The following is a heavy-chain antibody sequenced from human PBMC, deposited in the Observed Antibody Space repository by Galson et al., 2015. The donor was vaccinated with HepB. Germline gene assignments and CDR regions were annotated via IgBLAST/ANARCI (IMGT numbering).Heavy chain of an antibody. Sequence: SVKVSCKASGGTFSSYAISWVRQAPGQGLEWMGGIIPIFGTANYAQKFQGRVTITADRSTSTAYMELSSLRSEDTAVYYCASDLVVPAAMGIYYYGMDVWGQGTTVTVSS. V-gene: IGHV1-69*06. CDR2: IIPIFGTA. CDR3: ASDLVVPAAMGIYYYGMDV. D-gene: IGHD2-2*01. CDR1: GGTFSSYA. J-gene: IGHJ6*02.